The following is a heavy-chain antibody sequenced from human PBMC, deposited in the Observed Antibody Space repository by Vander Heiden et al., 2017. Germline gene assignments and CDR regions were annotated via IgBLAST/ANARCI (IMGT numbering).Heavy chain of an antibody. V-gene: IGHV3-30-3*01. J-gene: IGHJ4*02. CDR1: SFTFGSYA. CDR2: ISYDGSNN. Sequence: QVPLVESGGGVIQPGRSLTLSCSASSFTFGSYAMHWVRQAPGKGLDWVAVISYDGSNNYYADSVKGRFTISRDNSKNTLYLQMNSLRAEDTAVYYCARGTKQLCAYYFDYWGQGTLVTVSS. CDR3: ARGTKQLCAYYFDY. D-gene: IGHD5-18*01.